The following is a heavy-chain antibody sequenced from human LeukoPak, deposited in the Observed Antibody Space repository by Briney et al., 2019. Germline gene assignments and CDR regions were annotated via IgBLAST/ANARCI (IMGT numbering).Heavy chain of an antibody. CDR2: IKQDGSEK. CDR3: ASATTYDAFDI. J-gene: IGHJ3*02. V-gene: IGHV3-7*01. Sequence: GGSLRFSCAASGFTFSSYWMSWVRQAPGKGLEWVANIKQDGSEKYYVDSVKGRFTISRDNAKNSLYLQMNSLRAEDTAVYYCASATTYDAFDIWGQGTMVTVSS. CDR1: GFTFSSYW. D-gene: IGHD1-1*01.